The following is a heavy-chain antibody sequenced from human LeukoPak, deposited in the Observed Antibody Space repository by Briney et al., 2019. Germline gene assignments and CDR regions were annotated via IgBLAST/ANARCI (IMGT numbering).Heavy chain of an antibody. V-gene: IGHV3-23*01. J-gene: IGHJ4*02. Sequence: GGSLRLSCAASGFTFHTYAMTWVRQAPGKGLEWVSAISGSGGNTYYTDSVKGRFTISRDASENTLYLQMNNLRAEDTAVYYCARNLNSGNYYYFDYWGQGTLVTVSS. CDR3: ARNLNSGNYYYFDY. D-gene: IGHD1-26*01. CDR2: ISGSGGNT. CDR1: GFTFHTYA.